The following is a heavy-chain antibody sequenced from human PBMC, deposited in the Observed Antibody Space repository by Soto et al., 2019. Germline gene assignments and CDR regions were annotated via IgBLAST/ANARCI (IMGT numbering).Heavy chain of an antibody. CDR1: GFTFSDYY. J-gene: IGHJ4*02. Sequence: VGSLRLSCVASGFTFSDYYMSWIRQTPGKGLEWASYISTNGRNIYYADSVKGRFTISRDNTKNSLYLQMNSLRAEDTAVYYCARLPPPSCSGGSCSPYWGQGTLVTVSS. V-gene: IGHV3-11*01. CDR3: ARLPPPSCSGGSCSPY. D-gene: IGHD2-15*01. CDR2: ISTNGRNI.